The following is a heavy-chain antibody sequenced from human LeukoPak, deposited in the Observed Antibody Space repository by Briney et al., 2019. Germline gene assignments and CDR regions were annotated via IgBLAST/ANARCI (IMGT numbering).Heavy chain of an antibody. CDR2: ISTNGDST. V-gene: IGHV3-64*01. CDR1: GFTFSSYA. CDR3: ARWASSMDV. J-gene: IGHJ6*03. Sequence: GGSLRLSCAASGFTFSSYAMYLVRQAPGKGLEYVSAISTNGDSTYYANSVKGRFTISRDNYKSTLYLQMGSLRAEDMAVYYCARWASSMDVWGKGTTVTVS.